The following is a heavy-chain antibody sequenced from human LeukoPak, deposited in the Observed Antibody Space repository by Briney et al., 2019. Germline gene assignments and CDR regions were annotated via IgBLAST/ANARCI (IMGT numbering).Heavy chain of an antibody. CDR3: ARLTVTGGLYYYYYMDV. D-gene: IGHD4-17*01. CDR1: GGSFSGYY. V-gene: IGHV4-34*01. CDR2: INHSGST. Sequence: SETLSLTCAVYGGSFSGYYWSWIRQPPGEGLEWIGEINHSGSTNYNPSLKSRVTISVDTSKNQFSPKLNSVTAADTAVYYCARLTVTGGLYYYYYMDVWGKGTTVTVSS. J-gene: IGHJ6*03.